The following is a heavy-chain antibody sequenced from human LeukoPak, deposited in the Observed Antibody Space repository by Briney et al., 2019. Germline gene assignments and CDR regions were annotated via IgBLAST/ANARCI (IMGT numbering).Heavy chain of an antibody. CDR2: ISAYNGNT. Sequence: GASVKVSCKASGYTLTSYGISWVRQAPGQGLEWMGWISAYNGNTNYAQKLQGRVTMTTDTSTSTAYMELRSLRSDDTAVYYCARASPGVTIFGVVINDAFDIWGQGTMVTVSS. CDR3: ARASPGVTIFGVVINDAFDI. V-gene: IGHV1-18*01. J-gene: IGHJ3*02. D-gene: IGHD3-3*01. CDR1: GYTLTSYG.